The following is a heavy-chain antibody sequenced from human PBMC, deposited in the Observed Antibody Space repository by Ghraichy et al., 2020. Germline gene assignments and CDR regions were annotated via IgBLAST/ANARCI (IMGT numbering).Heavy chain of an antibody. CDR1: GYTFTSYG. V-gene: IGHV1-18*01. D-gene: IGHD3-22*01. CDR2: ISAYNGNT. CDR3: ARDGVPYYYDSSGYYCWFDP. Sequence: ASVKVSCKASGYTFTSYGISWVRQAPGQGLEWMGWISAYNGNTNYAQKLQGRVTMTTDTSTSTAYMELRSLRSDDTAVYYCARDGVPYYYDSSGYYCWFDPWGQGTLVTVSS. J-gene: IGHJ5*02.